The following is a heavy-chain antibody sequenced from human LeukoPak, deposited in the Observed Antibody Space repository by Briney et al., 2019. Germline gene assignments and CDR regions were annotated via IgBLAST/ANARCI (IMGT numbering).Heavy chain of an antibody. CDR3: TTVVSDYSRSDY. J-gene: IGHJ4*02. D-gene: IGHD1-26*01. Sequence: GGSLRLSCAASGFTFSNAWMSWVRQAAGKGLEWVGRIKSKTDGGTTDYAAPVKGRFTISRDDSKNTPYLQMNSLKTEDTAVYYCTTVVSDYSRSDYWGQGTLVTVSS. CDR2: IKSKTDGGTT. V-gene: IGHV3-15*01. CDR1: GFTFSNAW.